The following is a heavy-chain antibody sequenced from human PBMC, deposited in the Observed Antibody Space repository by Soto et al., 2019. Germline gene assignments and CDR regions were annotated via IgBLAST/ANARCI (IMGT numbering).Heavy chain of an antibody. CDR1: EYTFTSYY. Sequence: QVQLVQSGAEVKKPGASVKVSCKASEYTFTSYYMHWVRQAPGQGLEWMGIINPSGGSTSYAQKFQGRVTMTRDTSTSTVYMELSSLRSEDTAVYYCARGKGGYEVYANGPGDYWGQGTLVTVSS. J-gene: IGHJ4*02. V-gene: IGHV1-46*01. D-gene: IGHD2-8*01. CDR2: INPSGGST. CDR3: ARGKGGYEVYANGPGDY.